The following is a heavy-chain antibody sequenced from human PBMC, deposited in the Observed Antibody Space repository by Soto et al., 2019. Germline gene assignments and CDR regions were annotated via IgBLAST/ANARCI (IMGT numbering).Heavy chain of an antibody. J-gene: IGHJ5*02. V-gene: IGHV1-18*01. CDR3: ARESDYYDSSGFYWFDP. D-gene: IGHD3-22*01. CDR2: ISAYNGNT. CDR1: GYTFTSYG. Sequence: ASVTVSCKASGYTFTSYGISWVRQAPGQGLEWMGWISAYNGNTNYAQKLQGRVTMTTDTSTSTAYMELRSLRSDDTAVYYCARESDYYDSSGFYWFDPWGQGTLVTVSS.